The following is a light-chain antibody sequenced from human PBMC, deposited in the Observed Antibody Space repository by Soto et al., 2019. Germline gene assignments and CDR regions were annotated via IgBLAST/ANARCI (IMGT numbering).Light chain of an antibody. Sequence: QSVLTQPPSVSGAPGQRVTFSCTGSRSNIGAGYDVHWYQQLPGTAPKLLIYGNSNRPSGVPDRFSGSKSGTSASLAITGLQAEDEADYYCQSYDSSLSGGVFGGGTKLTVL. CDR1: RSNIGAGYD. CDR2: GNS. V-gene: IGLV1-40*01. J-gene: IGLJ3*02. CDR3: QSYDSSLSGGV.